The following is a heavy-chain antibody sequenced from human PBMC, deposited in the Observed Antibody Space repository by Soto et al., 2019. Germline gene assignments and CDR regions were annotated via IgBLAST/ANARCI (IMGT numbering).Heavy chain of an antibody. CDR3: AHRGVDD. Sequence: QITLKESGTTLVKPTQTLTLTCTFSGFSLSTSGVGVGWIRQPPGKALEWLALISWDDDKRYSPSLKSRLTTPKDTSKNQVVLTMTDIDALDTGTYCAAHRGVDDGGQGTLVTDSS. J-gene: IGHJ4*02. D-gene: IGHD3-10*01. CDR2: ISWDDDK. CDR1: GFSLSTSGVG. V-gene: IGHV2-5*02.